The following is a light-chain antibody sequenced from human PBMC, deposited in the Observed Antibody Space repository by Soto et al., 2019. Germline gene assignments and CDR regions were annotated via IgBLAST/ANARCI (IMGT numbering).Light chain of an antibody. CDR2: SNN. J-gene: IGLJ2*01. CDR3: TAWDDSLNGHVV. CDR1: SSNIGRNA. V-gene: IGLV1-44*01. Sequence: QSVLTQPPSASGTPGQRVTISCSGSSSNIGRNAVNWYQQLPGTAPKPLIYSNNQRPSGVPDRFSGSKSGTSASLAISGLQSEDEADYYCTAWDDSLNGHVVFGGGTKLTVL.